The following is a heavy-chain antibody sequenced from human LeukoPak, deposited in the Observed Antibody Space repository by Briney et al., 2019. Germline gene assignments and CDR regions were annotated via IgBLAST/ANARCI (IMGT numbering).Heavy chain of an antibody. Sequence: SETLSLTCTVSGGSISSYYWSWIRQPPGKGLEWIGHIYYSGSTNYNPSLKSRVTISVDTSKNQFSLKLSSVTAADTAVYYCAREPPFSYDSSGYYPNYFDYWGQGTLVTVSS. CDR1: GGSISSYY. CDR3: AREPPFSYDSSGYYPNYFDY. J-gene: IGHJ4*02. CDR2: IYYSGST. D-gene: IGHD3-22*01. V-gene: IGHV4-59*01.